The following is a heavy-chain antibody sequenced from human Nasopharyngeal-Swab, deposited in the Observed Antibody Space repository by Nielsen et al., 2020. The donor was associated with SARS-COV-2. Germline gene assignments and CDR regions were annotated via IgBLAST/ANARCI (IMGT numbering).Heavy chain of an antibody. CDR3: TRCGGSCYTGKDY. Sequence: GESLEIYWGASGFIFRESIILGVRQASGRRLEWVGRIRSKGNSYATAYAASVKGRFTISRDDSKNTAYLQMNSLITEDTAVYYCTRCGGSCYTGKDYWGQGTLVTVSS. CDR2: IRSKGNSYAT. J-gene: IGHJ4*02. V-gene: IGHV3-73*01. CDR1: GFIFRESI. D-gene: IGHD2-15*01.